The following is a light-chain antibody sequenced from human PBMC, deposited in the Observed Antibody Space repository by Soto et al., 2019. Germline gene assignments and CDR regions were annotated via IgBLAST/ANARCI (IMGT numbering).Light chain of an antibody. CDR2: DAS. CDR1: QSAISN. CDR3: HQYYKWPLT. Sequence: EILMTQSPATVSGSPGERVTLSCGASQSAISNLAWYQQKPGQTPRLLIYDASTRATGIPARFSGSGSGTEFNLTISSLLSEDFAVYYCHQYYKWPLTFGGGTKVDIK. J-gene: IGKJ4*01. V-gene: IGKV3-15*01.